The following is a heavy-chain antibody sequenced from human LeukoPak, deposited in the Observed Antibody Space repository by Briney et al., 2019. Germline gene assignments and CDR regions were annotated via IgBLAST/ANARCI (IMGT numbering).Heavy chain of an antibody. D-gene: IGHD2-2*01. CDR2: ISGSGGST. CDR3: AKGCSSTSCYLN. V-gene: IGHV3-23*01. CDR1: GFTFSTYT. J-gene: IGHJ4*02. Sequence: GGSLRLSCAASGFTFSTYTMNWVRQAPGKGLEWVSAISGSGGSTYYADSVKGRFTISRDNSKNTLYLQMNSLRAEDTAVYYCAKGCSSTSCYLNWGQGTLVTVSS.